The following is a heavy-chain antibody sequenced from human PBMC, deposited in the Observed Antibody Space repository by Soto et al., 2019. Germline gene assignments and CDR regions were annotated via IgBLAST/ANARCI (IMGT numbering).Heavy chain of an antibody. V-gene: IGHV1-69*02. CDR2: IIPILGIA. CDR1: GGTFSSYT. CDR3: ARGQPGPLDPNYDFWNGYDY. J-gene: IGHJ4*02. D-gene: IGHD3-3*01. Sequence: GASVKVSCKASGGTFSSYTISWVRQAPGQGLEWMGRIIPILGIANYAQKFQGRVTITADKSTSTAYMELSSLRSEDTAVYYCARGQPGPLDPNYDFWNGYDYWGQGNLVTSP.